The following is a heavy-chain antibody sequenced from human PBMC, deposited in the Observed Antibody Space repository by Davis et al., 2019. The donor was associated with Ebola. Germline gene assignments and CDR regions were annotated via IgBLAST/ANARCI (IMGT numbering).Heavy chain of an antibody. CDR2: INPHNGNT. Sequence: AASVKVSCKASGYTFTSYGITWVRQAPGQGLEWMGWINPHNGNTNYAQNVQGRVIMTSDTATTTAYMEVGSLRSDDTAVYYCARDTFVVGATDDYWGQGTLVTVSS. J-gene: IGHJ4*02. D-gene: IGHD1-26*01. V-gene: IGHV1-18*04. CDR3: ARDTFVVGATDDY. CDR1: GYTFTSYG.